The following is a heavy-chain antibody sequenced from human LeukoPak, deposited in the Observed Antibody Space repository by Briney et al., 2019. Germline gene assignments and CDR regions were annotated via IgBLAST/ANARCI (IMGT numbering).Heavy chain of an antibody. Sequence: GGSLRLSCAASGFTFSSYSMNWVRQAPGKGLEWVSSISSSSSYIYYADSVKGRFTISRDNSKNTLFLQMSSLRAEDTAVYYCAKDARRTSGWYFFDYWGRGTLVTVSS. CDR2: ISSSSSYI. CDR3: AKDARRTSGWYFFDY. V-gene: IGHV3-21*04. J-gene: IGHJ4*02. D-gene: IGHD6-19*01. CDR1: GFTFSSYS.